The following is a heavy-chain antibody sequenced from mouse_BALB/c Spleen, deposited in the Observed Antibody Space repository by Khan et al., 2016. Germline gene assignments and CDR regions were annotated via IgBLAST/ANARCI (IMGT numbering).Heavy chain of an antibody. CDR1: GFSLTSYG. Sequence: QVQLKQSGPGLVAPSQSLSITCTVSGFSLTSYGVHWLRQPPGKGLEWLVVIWSDGSTTYNSALKSRLSISKDNSKSQVFLKMNSLQTDDTAMYYCARRDDGGGAMDYWGQGTSVTVSS. CDR3: ARRDDGGGAMDY. D-gene: IGHD2-3*01. CDR2: IWSDGST. V-gene: IGHV2-6*02. J-gene: IGHJ4*01.